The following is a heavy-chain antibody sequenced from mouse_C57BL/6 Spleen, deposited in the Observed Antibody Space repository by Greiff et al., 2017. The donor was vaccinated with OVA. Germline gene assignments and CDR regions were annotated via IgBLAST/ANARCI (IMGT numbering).Heavy chain of an antibody. CDR1: GFTFSDYG. CDR2: ISSGSSTI. J-gene: IGHJ1*03. Sequence: EVKLMESGGGLVKPGGSLKLSCAASGFTFSDYGMHWVRQAPEKGLEWVAYISSGSSTIYYADTVKGRFTISRDNAKNTLFLQMTSLRSEDTAMYYCARSDYDGYFDVWGTGTTVTVSS. D-gene: IGHD2-4*01. CDR3: ARSDYDGYFDV. V-gene: IGHV5-17*01.